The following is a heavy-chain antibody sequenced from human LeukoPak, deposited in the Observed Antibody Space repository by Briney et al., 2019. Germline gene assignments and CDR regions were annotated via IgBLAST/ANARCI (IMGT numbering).Heavy chain of an antibody. J-gene: IGHJ4*02. D-gene: IGHD3-10*02. CDR3: SRGRYLVLFGDY. CDR2: INPNSGGT. Sequence: ASVKVSCKTSGYTFTGYYMHWVRQAPGQGLEWMGWINPNSGGTNYAQKFQGRVTMTRDTSISTAYMELSRLRSDDTAVYYCSRGRYLVLFGDYWGQGTLVTVSS. CDR1: GYTFTGYY. V-gene: IGHV1-2*02.